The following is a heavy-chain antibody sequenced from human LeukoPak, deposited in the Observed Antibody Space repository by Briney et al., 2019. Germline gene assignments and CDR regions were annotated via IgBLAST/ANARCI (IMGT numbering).Heavy chain of an antibody. V-gene: IGHV1-2*02. D-gene: IGHD2-2*01. CDR3: ASTPAPRAAFDI. CDR1: GYTFTGYY. Sequence: ASVKVSCKASGYTFTGYYMHWVRQAPGQALEWMGWINPNSGGTNYAQKFQGRVTMTRDTSISTAYMELSRLRSDDTAVYYCASTPAPRAAFDIWGQGTMVTVSS. CDR2: INPNSGGT. J-gene: IGHJ3*02.